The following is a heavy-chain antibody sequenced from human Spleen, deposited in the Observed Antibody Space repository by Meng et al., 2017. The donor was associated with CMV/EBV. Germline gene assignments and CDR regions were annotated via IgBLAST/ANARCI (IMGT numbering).Heavy chain of an antibody. CDR2: INPRGGTT. D-gene: IGHD1-26*01. Sequence: SGYTFTTYYMHWVRQAPGQGFEWMGVINPRGGTTTYAQKLQGRVTMTRNTSMRTVYMELSGLRSEDTAVYYCAREASGSYYSNWFDPWGQGTLVTVSS. J-gene: IGHJ5*02. CDR1: GYTFTTYY. V-gene: IGHV1-46*01. CDR3: AREASGSYYSNWFDP.